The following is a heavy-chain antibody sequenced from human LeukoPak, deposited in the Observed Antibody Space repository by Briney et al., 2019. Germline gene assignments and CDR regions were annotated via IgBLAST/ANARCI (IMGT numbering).Heavy chain of an antibody. CDR1: GFTFSSYS. CDR2: INSDGSIT. Sequence: GGSLRLSCAASGFTFSSYSMNWVRQAPGKGLVWVSRINSDGSITTYADSVKGRFTISRDNAKNTLYVQMNSLRAEDTGVYYCARGGTSGGAPDYYYYMDVWGKGTTVTVSS. D-gene: IGHD6-19*01. J-gene: IGHJ6*03. V-gene: IGHV3-74*03. CDR3: ARGGTSGGAPDYYYYMDV.